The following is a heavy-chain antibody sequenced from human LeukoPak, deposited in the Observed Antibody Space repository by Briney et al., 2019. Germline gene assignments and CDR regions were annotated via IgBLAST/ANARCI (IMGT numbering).Heavy chain of an antibody. CDR3: VRDETGSSWYN. Sequence: PGGSLRLSCAASGFTFSTYYMSRVRQAPGKGLGWVSAINGGGDSTYYADSVKGRFTISRDNSKSTLYLQMNSLRVEDTAIYYCVRDETGSSWYNWGQGTLVTVSS. V-gene: IGHV3-23*01. J-gene: IGHJ4*02. CDR2: INGGGDST. CDR1: GFTFSTYY. D-gene: IGHD6-13*01.